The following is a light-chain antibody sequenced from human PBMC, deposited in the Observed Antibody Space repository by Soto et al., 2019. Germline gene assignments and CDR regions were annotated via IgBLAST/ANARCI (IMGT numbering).Light chain of an antibody. CDR1: KLGDRY. V-gene: IGLV3-1*01. J-gene: IGLJ3*02. CDR2: EDR. Sequence: SYELTQPPSVSVSPGQTASITCSGDKLGDRYAYWYQQKPGQSPVLVIYEDRKRPSGIPERFSGSNSANTATLTISGTQVRDEADYYCQAWDSSTVVFGGGTKLTVL. CDR3: QAWDSSTVV.